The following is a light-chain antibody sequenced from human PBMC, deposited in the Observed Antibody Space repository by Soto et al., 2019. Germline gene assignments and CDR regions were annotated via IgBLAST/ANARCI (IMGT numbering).Light chain of an antibody. CDR1: SSDVGAYIF. CDR3: SSYAGNNNVV. J-gene: IGLJ2*01. Sequence: QSVLTQPPSASGSPGQSVTISCTGTSSDVGAYIFVSWYQQRPGKAPKLMIYEVSKRPSGVPDRFSGSKSGNTASLTVSGLQAEDEADYYCSSYAGNNNVVFGGGTQLTVL. V-gene: IGLV2-8*01. CDR2: EVS.